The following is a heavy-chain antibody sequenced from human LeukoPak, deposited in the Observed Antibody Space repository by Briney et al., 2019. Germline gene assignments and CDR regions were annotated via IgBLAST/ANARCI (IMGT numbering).Heavy chain of an antibody. CDR1: GYSFTSYW. J-gene: IGHJ4*02. D-gene: IGHD6-13*01. Sequence: GESLKISCKGSGYSFTSYWIGWVRQAPGQGLEWMGWISAYNGNTNYAQKLQGRVTMTTDTSTSTAYMELRSLRSDDTAVYYCARTPSTSETAAGSFDYWGQGTLVTVSS. CDR2: ISAYNGNT. CDR3: ARTPSTSETAAGSFDY. V-gene: IGHV1-18*04.